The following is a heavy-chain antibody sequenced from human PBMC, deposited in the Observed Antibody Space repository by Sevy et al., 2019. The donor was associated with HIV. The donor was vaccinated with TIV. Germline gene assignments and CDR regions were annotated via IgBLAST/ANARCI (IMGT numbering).Heavy chain of an antibody. CDR1: GFSFSSYP. CDR2: ISGNGGST. V-gene: IGHV3-64D*06. Sequence: GGSLRLSCSASGFSFSSYPMHWVRQAPGKGLECVSLISGNGGSTYYADSVKGRFTISRDNFKKTLYLQMSSLRAEDTAVYYCVTRGGLVGATDFDYWGQRTRVTVSS. CDR3: VTRGGLVGATDFDY. J-gene: IGHJ4*02. D-gene: IGHD1-26*01.